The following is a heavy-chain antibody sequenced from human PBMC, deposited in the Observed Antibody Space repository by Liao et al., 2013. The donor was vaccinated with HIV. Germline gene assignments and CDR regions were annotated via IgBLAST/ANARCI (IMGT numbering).Heavy chain of an antibody. V-gene: IGHV4-59*12. CDR1: GGSISRYY. D-gene: IGHD3-10*01. CDR3: AREHSMVREYDAFDI. Sequence: QVQLQESGPGLVKPSETLSLTCTVSGGSISRYYWSWVRQPPGKGLEWIGYIYYTGSTYYNPSLTSRVTISVDTSKNQFSLKVTSVTAADTAVYYCAREHSMVREYDAFDIWGQGTMVTVSS. J-gene: IGHJ3*02. CDR2: IYYTGST.